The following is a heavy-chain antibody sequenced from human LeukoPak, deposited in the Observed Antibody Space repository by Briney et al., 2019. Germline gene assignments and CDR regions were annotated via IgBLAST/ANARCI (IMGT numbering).Heavy chain of an antibody. Sequence: GGSLRLSCAASGFTFSSYAMSWVRQAPGKGLEWVSAISGSGGSTYYADSVKGRFTISRDNSKNTLYLQMNSLRAEDTAVYYCAKVRIVGATKRGDAFDIWGQGTMVTVSS. CDR3: AKVRIVGATKRGDAFDI. CDR1: GFTFSSYA. CDR2: ISGSGGST. J-gene: IGHJ3*02. V-gene: IGHV3-23*01. D-gene: IGHD1-26*01.